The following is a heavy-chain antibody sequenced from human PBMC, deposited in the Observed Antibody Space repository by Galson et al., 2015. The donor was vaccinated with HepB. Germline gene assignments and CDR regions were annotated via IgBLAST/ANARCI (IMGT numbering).Heavy chain of an antibody. D-gene: IGHD3-10*01. CDR1: GFTVSSNY. V-gene: IGHV3-66*01. J-gene: IGHJ4*02. CDR3: ARDRRDYGSGTYFDY. Sequence: SLRLSCAASGFTVSSNYMSWVRQAPGKGLEWVSVIYSGGYTYYADSVKGRFTISRDNSKNTLYLQMNSLRAEDTAVYYCARDRRDYGSGTYFDYWGQGTLVTVSS. CDR2: IYSGGYT.